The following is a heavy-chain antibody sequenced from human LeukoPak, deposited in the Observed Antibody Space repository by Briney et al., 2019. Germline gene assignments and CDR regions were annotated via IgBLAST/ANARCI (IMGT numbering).Heavy chain of an antibody. CDR3: VKDLHSGWSFDY. CDR1: GFTFNNFG. J-gene: IGHJ4*02. Sequence: GGSLRLSCAASGFTFNNFGLHWVRQAPGKGLEWVAFISYDGSDKNCVDSVQGRFTISRDNPKNTLYLQMNSLGVDDTAVYYCVKDLHSGWSFDYWGQGILVTVSS. V-gene: IGHV3-30*02. CDR2: ISYDGSDK. D-gene: IGHD6-19*01.